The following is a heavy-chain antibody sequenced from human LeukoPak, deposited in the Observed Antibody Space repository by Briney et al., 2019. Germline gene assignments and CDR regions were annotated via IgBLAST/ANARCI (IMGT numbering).Heavy chain of an antibody. V-gene: IGHV3-7*01. CDR1: GFRFGGFW. CDR2: INQDGSEK. D-gene: IGHD2-2*01. Sequence: GGSLRLSCEASGFRFGGFWMNWVRQAPGKGPERVANINQDGSEKLYVDSVEGRFTISRDNAKNSLYLQMNSLRVEDTAVYYCTRETVPYQLPRAFDIWGQGTMVTVSS. CDR3: TRETVPYQLPRAFDI. J-gene: IGHJ3*02.